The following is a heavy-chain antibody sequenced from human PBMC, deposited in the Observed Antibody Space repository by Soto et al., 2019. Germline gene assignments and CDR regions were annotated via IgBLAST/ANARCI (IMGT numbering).Heavy chain of an antibody. V-gene: IGHV3-23*01. D-gene: IGHD6-13*01. CDR1: GFTFSSYA. Sequence: EVQLLESGGGLVQPGGSLRLSCAASGFTFSSYAMSWVRQAPGKGLEWVSAISGSGGSTYYADSVKGRFTISRDNSKXXXXXXXXXXXXXXXXXXXXXXXXXXAGTSWFDRWGQGTLVTVSS. CDR3: XXXXXXAGTSWFDR. J-gene: IGHJ5*02. CDR2: ISGSGGST.